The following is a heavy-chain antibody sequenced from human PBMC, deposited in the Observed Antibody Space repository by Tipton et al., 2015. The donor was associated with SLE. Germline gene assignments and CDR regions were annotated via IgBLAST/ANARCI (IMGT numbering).Heavy chain of an antibody. CDR1: GFTFSNYW. CDR2: INSDGSTT. D-gene: IGHD1/OR15-1a*01. CDR3: ARPSVAGTDDFDY. J-gene: IGHJ4*02. V-gene: IGHV3-74*01. Sequence: SLRLSCAASGFTFSNYWMHWVRQAPGKGLVWVSRINSDGSTTSYADSVKGRFTISRDNAKNTLYLQMNSLRAEDTAVYYCARPSVAGTDDFDYWGQGTLVTVSS.